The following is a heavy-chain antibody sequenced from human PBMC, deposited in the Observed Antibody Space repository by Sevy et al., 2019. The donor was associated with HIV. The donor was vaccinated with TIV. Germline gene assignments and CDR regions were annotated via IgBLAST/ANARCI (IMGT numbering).Heavy chain of an antibody. Sequence: SETLSLTCTVSGGSISSGSYYWSWIRQPAGKGLEWIGRIYTSGSNNYNPSLKRRVTMSVDTSKNQFSLKLSSVTAADTAVYYCARGSIYLYYYYGMDVWGQGPTVTVSS. V-gene: IGHV4-61*02. CDR1: GGSISSGSYY. D-gene: IGHD2-21*01. J-gene: IGHJ6*02. CDR3: ARGSIYLYYYYGMDV. CDR2: IYTSGSN.